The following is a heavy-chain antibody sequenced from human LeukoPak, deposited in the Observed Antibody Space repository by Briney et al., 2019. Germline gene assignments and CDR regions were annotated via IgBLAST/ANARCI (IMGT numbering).Heavy chain of an antibody. CDR3: AKEGDSSGYYVILCFFDY. J-gene: IGHJ4*02. Sequence: PGGSLRLSRAASRFAFNNYAMSWVRQAPGRGVEGVSSIGGSGGSTYYADSVRGRFTMSRDNSKNTLYLQMNSLRAEDTAVYFCAKEGDSSGYYVILCFFDYWGQGTLVTVSS. D-gene: IGHD6-19*01. CDR1: RFAFNNYA. CDR2: IGGSGGST. V-gene: IGHV3-23*01.